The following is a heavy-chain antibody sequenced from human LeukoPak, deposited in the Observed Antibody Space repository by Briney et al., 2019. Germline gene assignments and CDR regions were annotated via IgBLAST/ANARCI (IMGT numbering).Heavy chain of an antibody. Sequence: SETLSLTCTVSGDSISSGGYCWSWIRQPAGKELEWIGRIFTSGSTNYNPSLKSRVTMSVDTSKNQFSLKLSSVTAADTAAYYCASEYYYDTSGYYSLAHWGQGTLVTVSS. CDR1: GDSISSGGYC. J-gene: IGHJ4*02. D-gene: IGHD3-22*01. V-gene: IGHV4-61*02. CDR2: IFTSGST. CDR3: ASEYYYDTSGYYSLAH.